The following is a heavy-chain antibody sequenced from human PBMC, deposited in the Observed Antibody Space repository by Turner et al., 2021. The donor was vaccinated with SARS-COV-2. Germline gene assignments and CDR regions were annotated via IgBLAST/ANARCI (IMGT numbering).Heavy chain of an antibody. CDR3: ARDGDLRRNWFDP. CDR1: GGSISSSSYY. Sequence: QLQLQESGPGLVKPSETLSLTCTVSGGSISSSSYYWGWIRQPPGKGLEWIGYIYYSGSTYYNPSLKSRVTISVDTSKNQFSLKLSSVTAADTAVYYCARDGDLRRNWFDPWGQGTLVTVSS. D-gene: IGHD3-10*01. CDR2: IYYSGST. J-gene: IGHJ5*02. V-gene: IGHV4-39*02.